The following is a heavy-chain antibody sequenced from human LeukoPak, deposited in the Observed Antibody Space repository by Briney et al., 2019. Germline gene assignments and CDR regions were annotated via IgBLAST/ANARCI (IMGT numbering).Heavy chain of an antibody. CDR1: GGSISGYY. D-gene: IGHD3-3*01. V-gene: IGHV4-59*01. CDR2: IYYSGSA. Sequence: SETLSLTCTVSGGSISGYYWNWIRQPPGKGLEWIGYIYYSGSANYNPSLKSRVTISVDTSKNQLSLELNSVTAADTAVYYCARDLSQVGVVTLGASDIWGQGTMVTVSS. J-gene: IGHJ3*02. CDR3: ARDLSQVGVVTLGASDI.